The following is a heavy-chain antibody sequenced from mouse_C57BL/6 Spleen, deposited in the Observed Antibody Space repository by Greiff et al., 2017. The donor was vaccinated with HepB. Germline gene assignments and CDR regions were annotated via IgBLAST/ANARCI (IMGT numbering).Heavy chain of an antibody. V-gene: IGHV1-55*01. J-gene: IGHJ3*01. CDR3: ARSGYDYDWFAY. D-gene: IGHD2-4*01. CDR2: LYPGSGST. CDR1: GYTFTSYW. Sequence: QVQLQQPGAELVKPGASVKMSCKASGYTFTSYWITWVKQRPGQGLEWIGDLYPGSGSTNYNEKFKSKATLTVDTSSSTAYMQLSSLTSEDSAVYYCARSGYDYDWFAYWGQGTLVTVSA.